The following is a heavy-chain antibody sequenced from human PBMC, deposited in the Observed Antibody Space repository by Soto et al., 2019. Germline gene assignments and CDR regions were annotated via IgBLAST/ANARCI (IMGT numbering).Heavy chain of an antibody. CDR2: IYWDDDK. CDR3: AHRHPDESDAGYYPHNIGY. CDR1: GVSRSPSAVG. D-gene: IGHD3-16*01. J-gene: IGHJ4*02. V-gene: IGHV2-5*02. Sequence: SGPTLGNPTPSLTLTCALSGVSRSPSAVGVCLIRQPPGKALEWLALIYWDDDKRYRPCLESRLNITQYTSKSQVVLRLANVDPADTGTYFCAHRHPDESDAGYYPHNIGYRGQGALVTVSS.